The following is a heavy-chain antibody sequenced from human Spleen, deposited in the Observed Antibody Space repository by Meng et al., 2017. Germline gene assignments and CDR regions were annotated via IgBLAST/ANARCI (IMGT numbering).Heavy chain of an antibody. J-gene: IGHJ4*02. CDR1: GVSFTDAW. D-gene: IGHD6-13*01. V-gene: IGHV3-15*01. CDR3: ATGAAAADH. Sequence: DVRLGEAGGGLVKPGGSLRLSCVGFGVSFTDAWMSWVRQAPGKGLEWVGRIKRNSDGGTIDYAAPVKGRFTISRDDSKNTLYLQMDSLITEDTAVYFCATGAAAADHWGQGTLVTVSS. CDR2: IKRNSDGGTI.